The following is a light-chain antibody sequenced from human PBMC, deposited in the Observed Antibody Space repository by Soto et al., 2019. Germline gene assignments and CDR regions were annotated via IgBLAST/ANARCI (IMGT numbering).Light chain of an antibody. V-gene: IGKV3-20*01. Sequence: VLTQSPGTLSLSPGERAALSCRASQSLGSDYLAWYQQKPGQAPRLLIYAVSSRATDIPDRFSGSGSGTDFTLTISRLEQEDFAMYYCQLYGTSRTFGQGTKVDI. CDR3: QLYGTSRT. CDR2: AVS. J-gene: IGKJ1*01. CDR1: QSLGSDY.